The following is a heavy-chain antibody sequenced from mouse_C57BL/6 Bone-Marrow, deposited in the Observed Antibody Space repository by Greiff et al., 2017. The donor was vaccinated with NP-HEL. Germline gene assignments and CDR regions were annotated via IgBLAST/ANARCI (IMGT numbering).Heavy chain of an antibody. D-gene: IGHD1-1*01. Sequence: VHLVESGPELVKPGASVKISCKASGYSFTSYYIHWVKQRPGQGLEWIGWIYPGSGNTKYNEKFKGKATLTADTSYSTAYMQLSSLTSEDSAVYYCAREGIYYYGSSSPYWGQGTTLTVSS. J-gene: IGHJ2*01. CDR2: IYPGSGNT. CDR1: GYSFTSYY. V-gene: IGHV1-66*01. CDR3: AREGIYYYGSSSPY.